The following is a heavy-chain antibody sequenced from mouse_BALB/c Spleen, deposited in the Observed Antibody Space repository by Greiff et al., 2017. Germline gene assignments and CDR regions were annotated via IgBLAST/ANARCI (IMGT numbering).Heavy chain of an antibody. CDR1: GFTFSSFG. Sequence: EVQGVESGGGLVQPGGSRKLSCAASGFTFSSFGMHWVRQAPEKGLEWVAYISSGSSTIYYADTVKGRFTISRDNPKNTLFLQMTSLRSEDTAMYYCARDYYGSSYYFDYWGQGTLVTVSA. J-gene: IGHJ3*01. CDR3: ARDYYGSSYYFDY. V-gene: IGHV5-17*02. D-gene: IGHD1-1*01. CDR2: ISSGSSTI.